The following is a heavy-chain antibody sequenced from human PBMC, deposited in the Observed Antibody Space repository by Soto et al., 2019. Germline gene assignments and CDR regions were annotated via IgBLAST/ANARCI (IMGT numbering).Heavy chain of an antibody. Sequence: SETLSLTCTVSGGSISSSSYYWGWIRQPPGKGLEWIGSIYYSGSTYYNPSLKSRVTISVDTSKNQFSLKLSSVTAADTAVYYCGGGSSPFFDYWGQGTLVTFSS. CDR3: GGGSSPFFDY. CDR1: GGSISSSSYY. D-gene: IGHD1-26*01. J-gene: IGHJ4*02. V-gene: IGHV4-39*01. CDR2: IYYSGST.